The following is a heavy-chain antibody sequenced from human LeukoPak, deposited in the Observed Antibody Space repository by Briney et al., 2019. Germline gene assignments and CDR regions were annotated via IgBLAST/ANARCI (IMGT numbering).Heavy chain of an antibody. J-gene: IGHJ3*02. Sequence: EALSLTCTVSGGSLSGRLYYWAWIRQPPGKGLAWIGSIFYSGSTYFNPSLKSRVTFSVATSKNQVSLRLSSVSAADAGPYYCARLKIPTAGDAFDIWGPGTMVTVSS. D-gene: IGHD6-13*01. CDR2: IFYSGST. V-gene: IGHV4-39*01. CDR3: ARLKIPTAGDAFDI. CDR1: GGSLSGRLYY.